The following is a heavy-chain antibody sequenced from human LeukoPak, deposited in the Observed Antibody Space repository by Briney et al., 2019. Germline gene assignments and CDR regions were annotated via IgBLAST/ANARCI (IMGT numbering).Heavy chain of an antibody. D-gene: IGHD6-19*01. J-gene: IGHJ5*02. CDR3: ARDVRYASGWSTPES. CDR2: IYSSGSA. Sequence: SETLSLTCTVSGGSINHYWSWIRQPAGKGLERIGRIYSSGSANYSPSLKSRVSMSIDTSNNHFSLNLTSVTAADTALYFCARDVRYASGWSTPESWGQGTLVTVSS. CDR1: GGSINHY. V-gene: IGHV4-4*07.